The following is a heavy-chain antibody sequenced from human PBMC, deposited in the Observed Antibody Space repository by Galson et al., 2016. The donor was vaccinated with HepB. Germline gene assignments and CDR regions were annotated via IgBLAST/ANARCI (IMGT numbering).Heavy chain of an antibody. CDR2: ISGSSAYT. D-gene: IGHD3-16*02. CDR1: GFIFSDYY. Sequence: SLRLSCATSGFIFSDYYMSWIRQAPGKGLEWVSYISGSSAYTNYADSVKGRFTISRDTAKNSLYLQMISLRAEDTGVYYCVRSRYSNAPQHQDSWGQGTLVTVSS. J-gene: IGHJ4*02. CDR3: VRSRYSNAPQHQDS. V-gene: IGHV3-11*06.